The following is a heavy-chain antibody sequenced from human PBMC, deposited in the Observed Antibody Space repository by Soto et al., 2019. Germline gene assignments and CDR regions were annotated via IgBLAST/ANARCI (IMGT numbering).Heavy chain of an antibody. CDR1: GGTYSSYA. Sequence: QVHVVQSGAEMKSLGSSVTVSCQASGGTYSSYAFNWVRQAPGQGLEWMGGIIPVFETTNLAQKFQGRVTLTADESTTTAYMELSRLRSEDAAVYFCSLGYSSSWKNFFDYWGQGTLVSVTS. D-gene: IGHD3-10*01. CDR2: IIPVFETT. V-gene: IGHV1-69*01. CDR3: SLGYSSSWKNFFDY. J-gene: IGHJ4*02.